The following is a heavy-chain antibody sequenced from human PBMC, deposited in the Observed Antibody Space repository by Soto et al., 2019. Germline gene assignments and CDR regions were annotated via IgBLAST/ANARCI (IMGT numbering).Heavy chain of an antibody. V-gene: IGHV1-24*01. D-gene: IGHD6-19*01. CDR1: GYTLTELS. Sequence: ASVKVSCKVSGYTLTELSMHWVRQAPGKGLEWMGGFDPEDGETIYAQKFQGRVAMTEDTSTDTAYMELSSLRSEDTAVYYCATGGIGWYDAFDIWGQGTMVTVSS. CDR3: ATGGIGWYDAFDI. CDR2: FDPEDGET. J-gene: IGHJ3*02.